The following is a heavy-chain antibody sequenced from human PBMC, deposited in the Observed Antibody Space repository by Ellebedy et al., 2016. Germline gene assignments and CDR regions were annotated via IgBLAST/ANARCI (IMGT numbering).Heavy chain of an antibody. CDR2: IYYSGIT. D-gene: IGHD4-17*01. CDR3: ARSPLNYGDPDHY. Sequence: SETLSLXCTVSGGSISSSSYYWGWIRQPPGKGLEWIGSIYYSGITYYNPSLKSRVTISVDTSKNQFSLKLSSVTAADTAVYYCARSPLNYGDPDHYWGQGTLVTVSS. CDR1: GGSISSSSYY. V-gene: IGHV4-39*07. J-gene: IGHJ4*02.